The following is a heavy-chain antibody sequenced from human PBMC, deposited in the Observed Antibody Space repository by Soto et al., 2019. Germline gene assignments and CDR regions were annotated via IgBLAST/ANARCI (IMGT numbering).Heavy chain of an antibody. D-gene: IGHD3-3*01. J-gene: IGHJ4*02. CDR2: IKSKTDGGTT. V-gene: IGHV3-15*01. CDR3: AREVEHYNIWSGYGY. CDR1: GFTFSNAW. Sequence: EVQLVESGGGLVQPGGSLRLSCTASGFTFSNAWMSWVRQAPGKGLEWVGRIKSKTDGGTTDYAAPVKGRFTISRDDSKNTLYLQMNSLKTEDTAVYYCAREVEHYNIWSGYGYWGQGTLVTVSS.